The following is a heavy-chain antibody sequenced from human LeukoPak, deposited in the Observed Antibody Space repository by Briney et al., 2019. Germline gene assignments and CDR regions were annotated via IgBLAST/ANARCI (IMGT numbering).Heavy chain of an antibody. J-gene: IGHJ5*02. CDR3: ARGGEYSGSYYDWFDP. Sequence: GASVKVSCKASGYTFTSYDINWVRQATGQGLEWMGWMNPNSGNTGYAQKFQGRVTITRNTSTSAAYMELSSLRSEDTAVYYCARGGEYSGSYYDWFDPWGQGTLVTVSS. CDR2: MNPNSGNT. D-gene: IGHD1-26*01. V-gene: IGHV1-8*03. CDR1: GYTFTSYD.